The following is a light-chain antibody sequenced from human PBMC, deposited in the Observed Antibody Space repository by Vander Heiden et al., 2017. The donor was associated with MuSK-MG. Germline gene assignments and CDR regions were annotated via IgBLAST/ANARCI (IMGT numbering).Light chain of an antibody. V-gene: IGKV3-11*01. J-gene: IGKJ4*01. CDR2: DAS. Sequence: ESVLPQSPATLSLSPGERATLSCRASQSVLSYLAWYQQKPGQAPRLLIYDASSRAAGVPARFSGSGSGTDFTLTISSREPEDFAVYYCQQRRNWPPLTFGGGTKVEIK. CDR1: QSVLSY. CDR3: QQRRNWPPLT.